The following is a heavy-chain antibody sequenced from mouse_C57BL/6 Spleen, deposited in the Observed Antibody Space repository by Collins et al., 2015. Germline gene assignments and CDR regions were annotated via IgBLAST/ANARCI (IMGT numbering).Heavy chain of an antibody. V-gene: IGHV1-64*01. Sequence: QVQLQQPGAELGKPGASVKLSCKASGYTFTSYWMHWVKQRPGQGLEWIGMIHPNSGSTNYNEKFKSKATLTVDKSSSTAYMQLSSLTSEDSAVYYCAPITTVVNYFDYWGQGTTLTVPS. CDR2: IHPNSGST. D-gene: IGHD1-1*01. J-gene: IGHJ2*01. CDR1: GYTFTSYW. CDR3: APITTVVNYFDY.